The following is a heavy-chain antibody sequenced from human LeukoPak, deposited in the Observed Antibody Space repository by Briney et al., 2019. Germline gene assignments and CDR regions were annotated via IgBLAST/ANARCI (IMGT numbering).Heavy chain of an antibody. CDR3: AKGYCSSTSCYVDY. D-gene: IGHD2-2*01. Sequence: PGGSLTLSCAASGFPFSSYGVHWVRQAPGKGLEWVAVISYDGSNKYYADSVKARFTISRDNSKNTLYLQMNSLRAEDTAVYYCAKGYCSSTSCYVDYWGQGTLVTVSS. CDR2: ISYDGSNK. CDR1: GFPFSSYG. V-gene: IGHV3-30*18. J-gene: IGHJ4*02.